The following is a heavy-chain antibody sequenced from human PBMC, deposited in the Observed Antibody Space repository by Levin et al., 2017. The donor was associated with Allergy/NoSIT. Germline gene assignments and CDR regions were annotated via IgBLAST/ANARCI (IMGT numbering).Heavy chain of an antibody. CDR2: IFSNDEK. V-gene: IGHV2-26*01. J-gene: IGHJ4*02. CDR3: ARIRDYGSGLGY. D-gene: IGHD3-10*01. CDR1: WFSLSNARMG. Sequence: SGPTLVKPTETLTLTCTVSWFSLSNARMGVSWIRQPPGKALEWLAHIFSNDEKSYSTSLKSRLTISKDTSKSQVVLTMTNMDPVDTATYYCARIRDYGSGLGYWGQGTLVTVSS.